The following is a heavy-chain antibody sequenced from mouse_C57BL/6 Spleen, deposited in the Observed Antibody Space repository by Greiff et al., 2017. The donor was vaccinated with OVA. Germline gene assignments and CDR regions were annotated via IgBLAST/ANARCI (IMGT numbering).Heavy chain of an antibody. CDR2: IDPSDSYT. CDR3: ARVWGYDGYLYFDY. Sequence: QVQLQQPGAELVMPGASVKLSCKASGYTFTSYWMHWVKQRPGQGLEWIGEIDPSDSYTNYNQKFKGKSTLTVDKSSSTAYMQLSSLTSEDSAVYYCARVWGYDGYLYFDYWGQGTTLTVSS. V-gene: IGHV1-69*01. D-gene: IGHD2-3*01. CDR1: GYTFTSYW. J-gene: IGHJ2*01.